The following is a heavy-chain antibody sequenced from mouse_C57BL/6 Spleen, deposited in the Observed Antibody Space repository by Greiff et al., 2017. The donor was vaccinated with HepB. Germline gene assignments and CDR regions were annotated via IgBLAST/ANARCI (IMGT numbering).Heavy chain of an antibody. CDR3: AQAGFAY. V-gene: IGHV5-6*02. Sequence: DVKLVESGGDLVKPGGSLKLSCAASGFTFSSYGMSWVRQTPDKRLEWVATISSGGSYTYYPDSVKGRFTISRDNAKNTLYLQMSSLKSEDTAMYYCAQAGFAYWGQGTLVTVSA. CDR1: GFTFSSYG. J-gene: IGHJ3*01. CDR2: ISSGGSYT. D-gene: IGHD3-2*02.